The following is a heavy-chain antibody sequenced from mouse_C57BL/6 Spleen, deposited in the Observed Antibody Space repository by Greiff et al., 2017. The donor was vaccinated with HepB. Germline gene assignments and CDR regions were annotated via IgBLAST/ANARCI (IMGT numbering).Heavy chain of an antibody. V-gene: IGHV14-4*01. CDR3: TTGGYEGYYFDY. CDR2: IDPENGDT. CDR1: GFNIKDDY. Sequence: VQLQQSGAELVRPGASVKLSCTASGFNIKDDYMHWVKQRPEQGLEWIGWIDPENGDTEYASKFQGKATITADTSSNTAYLQLSSLTSEDTAVYYCTTGGYEGYYFDYWGQGTTLTVSS. J-gene: IGHJ2*01. D-gene: IGHD2-2*01.